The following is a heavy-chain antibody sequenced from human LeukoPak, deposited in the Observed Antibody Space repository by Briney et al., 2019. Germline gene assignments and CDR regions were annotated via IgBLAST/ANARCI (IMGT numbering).Heavy chain of an antibody. V-gene: IGHV4-59*01. D-gene: IGHD1-26*01. Sequence: SETLSLTCTVSGGSISTYYWSWIRQPPGKGLEWIGYIYYSGSTNYNPSLKSRVTISIDTSKNQFSLKLSSVTAADTAVYYCSRESGAFCPFGYWGQGTLVIVPS. J-gene: IGHJ4*02. CDR3: SRESGAFCPFGY. CDR2: IYYSGST. CDR1: GGSISTYY.